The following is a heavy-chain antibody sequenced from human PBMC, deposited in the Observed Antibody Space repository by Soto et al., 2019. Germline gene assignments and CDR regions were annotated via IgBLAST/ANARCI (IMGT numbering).Heavy chain of an antibody. J-gene: IGHJ4*02. V-gene: IGHV3-30*18. D-gene: IGHD2-15*01. Sequence: QVQLVESGGGVVQPGRSLRLSCAASGFTFSSYGMHWVRQAPGKGLEWVAVISYDGSNKDYADSVKGRFTISRDNSKNTLYLHMNSLRAEDTAVYYCAKLYCSGGSCYRRDFDYWGQGPLVTVAS. CDR1: GFTFSSYG. CDR2: ISYDGSNK. CDR3: AKLYCSGGSCYRRDFDY.